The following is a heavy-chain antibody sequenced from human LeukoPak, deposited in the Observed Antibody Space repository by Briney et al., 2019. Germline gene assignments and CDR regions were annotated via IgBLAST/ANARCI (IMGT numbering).Heavy chain of an antibody. CDR1: EFSVSRNN. Sequence: PGGSLRLSCVASEFSVSRNNMNWVRQAPGKGLEWVSSISSSSDYIYYADSVKGRFTISRDNAKNSMYLQMNSLRAEDTAVYYCARRAMTERGHSYGLDYWGQGTLVTVSS. J-gene: IGHJ4*02. CDR3: ARRAMTERGHSYGLDY. CDR2: ISSSSDYI. D-gene: IGHD5-18*01. V-gene: IGHV3-21*06.